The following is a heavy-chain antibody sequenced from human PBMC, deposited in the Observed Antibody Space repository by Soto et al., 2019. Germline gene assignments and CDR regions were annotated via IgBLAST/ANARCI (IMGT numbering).Heavy chain of an antibody. J-gene: IGHJ4*02. CDR1: GFTFSTYW. Sequence: LRLSCAASGFTFSTYWMHWVRQAPGKGLVWVSRINYDGSSTDYADSVKGRFTISRDNAKNTLYLQMNTLTAEDTAVYYCTRGPRPTSVGTGAYWGQGTLVTVSS. CDR2: INYDGSST. D-gene: IGHD3-10*01. CDR3: TRGPRPTSVGTGAY. V-gene: IGHV3-74*01.